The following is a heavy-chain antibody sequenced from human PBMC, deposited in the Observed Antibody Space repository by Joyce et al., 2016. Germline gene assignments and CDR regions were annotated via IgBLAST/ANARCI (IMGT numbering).Heavy chain of an antibody. J-gene: IGHJ6*02. D-gene: IGHD6-19*01. CDR1: GFTVSSNY. CDR3: ARDGIAVAGGYYGMDV. V-gene: IGHV3-53*04. CDR2: IYSGGST. Sequence: EVQLVESGGGLVQPGGSLRLSCAAYGFTVSSNYMSWVHQAPGKGLEWFSVIYSGGSTYYAESGKGRFTISRHNSKNTLYLQMNSLRAEDTAVYYCARDGIAVAGGYYGMDVWGQGTTVTVAS.